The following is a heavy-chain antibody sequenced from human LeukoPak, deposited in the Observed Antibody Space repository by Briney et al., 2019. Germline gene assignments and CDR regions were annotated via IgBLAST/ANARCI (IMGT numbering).Heavy chain of an antibody. CDR3: ARHTNYYYDSSGYYFDY. V-gene: IGHV4-59*08. Sequence: SETLSLTCAVYGGSFSGYYWSWIRQPPGKGLEWIGYIYYSGSTNYNPSLKSRVTISVDTSKNQFSLKLSSVTAADTAVYYCARHTNYYYDSSGYYFDYWGQGTLVTVSS. D-gene: IGHD3-22*01. J-gene: IGHJ4*02. CDR2: IYYSGST. CDR1: GGSFSGYY.